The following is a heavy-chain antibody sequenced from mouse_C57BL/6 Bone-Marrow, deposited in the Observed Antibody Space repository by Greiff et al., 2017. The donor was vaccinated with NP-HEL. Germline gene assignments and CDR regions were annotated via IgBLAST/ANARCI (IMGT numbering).Heavy chain of an antibody. J-gene: IGHJ3*01. Sequence: EVHLVESGGGLVKPGGSLKLSCAASGFTFSDYGMHWVRQAPEKGLAWVAYISSGSSTIYYADTVKGRFTISRDNAKNTLFLQMTSLRSEDTAMYYCARPDYYGSSPWFAYWGQGTLVTVSA. V-gene: IGHV5-17*01. CDR3: ARPDYYGSSPWFAY. D-gene: IGHD1-1*01. CDR1: GFTFSDYG. CDR2: ISSGSSTI.